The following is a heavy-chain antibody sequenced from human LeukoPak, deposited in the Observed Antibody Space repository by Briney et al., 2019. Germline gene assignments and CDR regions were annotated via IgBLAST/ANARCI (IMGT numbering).Heavy chain of an antibody. Sequence: SQTPSLTCAISGDSVSSNSAAWNWIRQSPSRGLEWLGRTYYRSKWYNDYAVSVKSRTTINPDTSKNQFSLQLNSVTPEDTAVYYCARELKLYSSSWYDYYYYMDVWGKGTTVTISS. V-gene: IGHV6-1*01. D-gene: IGHD6-13*01. CDR2: TYYRSKWYN. CDR1: GDSVSSNSAA. CDR3: ARELKLYSSSWYDYYYYMDV. J-gene: IGHJ6*03.